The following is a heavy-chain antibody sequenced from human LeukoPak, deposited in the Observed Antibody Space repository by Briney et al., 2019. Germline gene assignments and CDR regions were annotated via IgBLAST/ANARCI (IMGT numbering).Heavy chain of an antibody. J-gene: IGHJ4*02. V-gene: IGHV3-21*01. CDR2: ISYSSIYI. CDR1: GFSFSTYS. Sequence: PGGSLRLSCASSGFSFSTYSMNWVRPAPGKGLEWVSSISYSSIYIYYADSVKGRFTISRDDAQNSLYLQMNNLRADDTAVYYCARANTDGYTYGNFDYWGQGTLVTVSS. D-gene: IGHD5-18*01. CDR3: ARANTDGYTYGNFDY.